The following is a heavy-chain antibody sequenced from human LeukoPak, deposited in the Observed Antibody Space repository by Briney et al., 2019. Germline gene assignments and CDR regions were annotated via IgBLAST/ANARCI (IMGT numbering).Heavy chain of an antibody. Sequence: PSETLSLTCAVYGGSFSGYYWSWIRQPPGKGLEWIGEINHSGSTNYSPSLKSRVTISVDTSKNQFSLKLSSVTAADTAVYYCARVHPVQLWSQPLDYWGQGTLVTVSS. V-gene: IGHV4-34*01. CDR3: ARVHPVQLWSQPLDY. D-gene: IGHD5-18*01. CDR1: GGSFSGYY. J-gene: IGHJ4*02. CDR2: INHSGST.